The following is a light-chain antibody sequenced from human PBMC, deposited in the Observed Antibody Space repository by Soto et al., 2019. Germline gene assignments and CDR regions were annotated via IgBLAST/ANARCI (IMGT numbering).Light chain of an antibody. J-gene: IGKJ3*01. CDR2: DVS. V-gene: IGKV3-15*01. CDR3: QQRSNWPRFT. CDR1: QGVTTN. Sequence: EIVMTQSPAALSVSPGERATLSCRAGQGVTTNFAWYQQKSGQSPRLLIYDVSIRATGVPARFSGTGSETDFTLTISGLQSEDSAVYYCQQRSNWPRFTFGPGTKVDIK.